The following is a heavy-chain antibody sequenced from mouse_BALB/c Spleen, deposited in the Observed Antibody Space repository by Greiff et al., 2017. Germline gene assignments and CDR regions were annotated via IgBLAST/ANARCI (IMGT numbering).Heavy chain of an antibody. D-gene: IGHD2-4*01. J-gene: IGHJ4*01. CDR2: IWSGGST. CDR1: GFSLTSYG. V-gene: IGHV2-2*02. CDR3: ARKGYMITKDYAMDY. Sequence: QVQLKESGPGLVQPSQSLSITCTVSGFSLTSYGVHWVRQSPGKGLEWLGVIWSGGSTDYNAAFISRLSISKDNSKSQVFFIMNSLQANDTAIYYCARKGYMITKDYAMDYWGQGTSVTVSS.